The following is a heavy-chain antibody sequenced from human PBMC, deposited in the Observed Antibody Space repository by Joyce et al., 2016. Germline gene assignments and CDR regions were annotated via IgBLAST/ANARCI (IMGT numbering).Heavy chain of an antibody. CDR2: LSSSSSYI. Sequence: EVQLVESGGGMVKSGVSLRLSCAASGFTFSSYSMSWVSQAPVKVLEWVSSLSSSSSYIKYTDSVKGRFTISRDNAKNSLYLQMNSLRVEDTAVYYCARSSYTNGIFDYWGQGTLVTVSS. CDR1: GFTFSSYS. D-gene: IGHD2-8*01. V-gene: IGHV3-21*01. J-gene: IGHJ4*02. CDR3: ARSSYTNGIFDY.